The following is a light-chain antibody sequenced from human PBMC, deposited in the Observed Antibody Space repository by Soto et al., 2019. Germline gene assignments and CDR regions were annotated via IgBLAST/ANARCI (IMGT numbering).Light chain of an antibody. Sequence: EIVLTQSPGTLSLSPGERATLSCRASQSVASSHLAWYRQKPGQTPRLLIYDASSMSTGIPDRISGSGSGTDFTLTISRLEPEDFAVYDCQKYGSAPFTFGPGTKVDIK. CDR3: QKYGSAPFT. CDR1: QSVASSH. V-gene: IGKV3-20*01. J-gene: IGKJ3*01. CDR2: DAS.